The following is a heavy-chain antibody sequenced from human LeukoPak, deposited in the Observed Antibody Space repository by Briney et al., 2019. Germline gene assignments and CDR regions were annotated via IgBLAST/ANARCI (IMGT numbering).Heavy chain of an antibody. Sequence: KPSETLSLTCAVYGGSFSGYYWIWIRQSPGKGLEWIGEINHGGSTTYNPSLKSRVTISVDTTKNQFSLKLSSVTAADTAVYFCARSLLWPTGTFDVWGQGTMVTV. CDR2: INHGGST. V-gene: IGHV4-34*01. CDR1: GGSFSGYY. CDR3: ARSLLWPTGTFDV. D-gene: IGHD2-8*02. J-gene: IGHJ3*01.